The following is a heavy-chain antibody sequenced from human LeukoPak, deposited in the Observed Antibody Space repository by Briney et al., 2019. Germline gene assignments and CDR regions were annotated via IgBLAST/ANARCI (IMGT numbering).Heavy chain of an antibody. CDR1: GGSISSYY. V-gene: IGHV4-4*07. J-gene: IGHJ6*03. CDR3: ARDPIYYYGSGSYYMDV. CDR2: IYTSGST. D-gene: IGHD3-10*01. Sequence: SETLSLTCTVSGGSISSYYWSWIRQPAGKGLEWIGRIYTSGSTNYNPSLKSRVTMSVDTSKNQFSLKLSSVTAADTALYYCARDPIYYYGSGSYYMDVWGKGTTVTVSS.